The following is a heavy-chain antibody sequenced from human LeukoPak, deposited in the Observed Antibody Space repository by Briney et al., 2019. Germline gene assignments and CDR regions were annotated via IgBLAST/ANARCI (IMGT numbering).Heavy chain of an antibody. CDR1: GGSISSYY. D-gene: IGHD1-1*01. J-gene: IGHJ6*03. Sequence: SETLSLTCTVSGGSISSYYWNWIRQPAGKGLEWIGRIHTSGSTNFNPSLNGRVSISRDTTNNLFSPRLRSVTAADTAVYFCARGRVSSSTWYSTYYYYFYMDVWGKGTTVTVSS. CDR2: IHTSGST. V-gene: IGHV4-4*07. CDR3: ARGRVSSSTWYSTYYYYFYMDV.